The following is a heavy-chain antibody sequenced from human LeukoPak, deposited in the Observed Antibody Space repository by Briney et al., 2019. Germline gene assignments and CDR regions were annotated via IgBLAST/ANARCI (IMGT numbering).Heavy chain of an antibody. V-gene: IGHV3-23*01. CDR2: ISRNGAGT. Sequence: GGSLRLSCAASGFTFGTYAMTWVRQAPWKGLEWVSAISRNGAGTYYADSVKGRFTISRDNYKDTLVLQMNTLRVEDTAVYYCARDSSGCAEFDYWGQGTLVTVSS. J-gene: IGHJ4*02. CDR3: ARDSSGCAEFDY. CDR1: GFTFGTYA. D-gene: IGHD3-22*01.